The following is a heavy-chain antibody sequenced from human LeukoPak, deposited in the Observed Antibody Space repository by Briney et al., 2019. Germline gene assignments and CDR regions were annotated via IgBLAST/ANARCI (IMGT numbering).Heavy chain of an antibody. V-gene: IGHV4-59*01. Sequence: SETLSLTCTVSGASISKSYWSWIRQPPGKELEWIGCTFNSGSTRYNPSLGSQVTISEDTSRNQFSLRLTSVTAADTATYYCSRASPGAIYYYGMDVWGHGTTVTVSS. J-gene: IGHJ6*02. CDR3: SRASPGAIYYYGMDV. CDR2: TFNSGST. D-gene: IGHD3-10*01. CDR1: GASISKSY.